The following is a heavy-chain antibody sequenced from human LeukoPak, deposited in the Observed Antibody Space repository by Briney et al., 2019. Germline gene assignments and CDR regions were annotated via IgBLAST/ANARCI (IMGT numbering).Heavy chain of an antibody. Sequence: PSETLSLTCTVSGASIARSSFYWSWIRQTPGKGLEWIGSIYYTGITSYKPSLKSRVTISVDTSKNQFSLKLTSVTAADTAVYYCARGRSSMVRGYYYYYMDVWGKGTTVTISS. CDR1: GASIARSSFY. J-gene: IGHJ6*03. V-gene: IGHV4-39*07. CDR3: ARGRSSMVRGYYYYYMDV. CDR2: IYYTGIT. D-gene: IGHD3-10*01.